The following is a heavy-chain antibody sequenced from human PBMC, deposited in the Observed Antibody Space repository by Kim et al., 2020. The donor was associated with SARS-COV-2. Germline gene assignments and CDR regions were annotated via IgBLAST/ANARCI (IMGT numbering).Heavy chain of an antibody. Sequence: SETLSLTCTVSGGSISYYYWSWIRQPPGKGLEWIGYIYYSGSTYYNPSLKSRVTISVDTSKNQFSLKLSSVTAADTAVYYCARGTTSPWKAFDIWGQGTMVTVSS. D-gene: IGHD4-17*01. V-gene: IGHV4-59*13. CDR3: ARGTTSPWKAFDI. CDR1: GGSISYYY. J-gene: IGHJ3*02. CDR2: IYYSGST.